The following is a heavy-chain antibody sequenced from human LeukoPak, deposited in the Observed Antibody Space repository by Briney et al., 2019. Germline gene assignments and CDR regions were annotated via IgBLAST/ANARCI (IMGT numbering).Heavy chain of an antibody. D-gene: IGHD6-6*01. CDR1: GYSFTSYW. CDR3: ARQARYSSSADRDY. V-gene: IGHV5-51*01. Sequence: GESLEISCQGSGYSFTSYWIGWVRQLPGKGLEWMGIIYPGDSDTRYSPSFQGQVTISADKSISTAYLQWSSLKASDTAMYYCARQARYSSSADRDYWGQGTLVTVSS. J-gene: IGHJ4*02. CDR2: IYPGDSDT.